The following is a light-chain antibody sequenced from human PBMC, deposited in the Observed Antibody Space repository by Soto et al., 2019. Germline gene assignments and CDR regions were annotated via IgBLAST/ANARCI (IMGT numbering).Light chain of an antibody. CDR2: EAT. CDR1: TSDLGSYNL. CDR3: FSYAGREIFVV. J-gene: IGLJ2*01. V-gene: IGLV2-23*02. Sequence: QSALTQPASVSGSPGQSITISCTGTTSDLGSYNLVSWYQHHPGKAPKLLIFEATKRPSGVSSRFSGSKSGYTASLTISGLQAEDEARYYCFSYAGREIFVVSGGGTQLTVL.